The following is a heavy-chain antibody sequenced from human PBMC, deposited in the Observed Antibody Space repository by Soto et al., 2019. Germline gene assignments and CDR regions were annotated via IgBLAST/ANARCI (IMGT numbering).Heavy chain of an antibody. Sequence: EVQLVETGGGLIQPGGSLRLSCTASGFAVSSNYMSWVRQAPGKGLEWVSVIFSSGSTYYAESVEGRFTISRDNSKNTLYLQMNSLRVEDTAVYYCVRDSYYDFWSGYYGAFDIWGQGTTVTVSS. CDR2: IFSSGST. CDR1: GFAVSSNY. J-gene: IGHJ3*02. D-gene: IGHD3-3*01. V-gene: IGHV3-53*02. CDR3: VRDSYYDFWSGYYGAFDI.